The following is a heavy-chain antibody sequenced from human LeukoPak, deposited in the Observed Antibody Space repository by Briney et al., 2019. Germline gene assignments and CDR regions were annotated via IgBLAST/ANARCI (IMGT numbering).Heavy chain of an antibody. D-gene: IGHD1-26*01. V-gene: IGHV1-3*01. CDR3: AREVGIRGHFDY. Sequence: GASVKVSCKASGYTFTSYAMHWVRQAPGQRLEWMGWINAGNGNTKYSQKFQGRVTITRDTSASTAYMELSSLRSEDTAVYYCAREVGIRGHFDYWGRGTPVTVSS. CDR2: INAGNGNT. CDR1: GYTFTSYA. J-gene: IGHJ4*02.